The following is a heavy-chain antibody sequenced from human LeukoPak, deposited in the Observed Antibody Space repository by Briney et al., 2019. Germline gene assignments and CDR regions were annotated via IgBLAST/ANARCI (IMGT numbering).Heavy chain of an antibody. J-gene: IGHJ4*02. Sequence: SVKVSCKASGGTFSSYTISWVRQAPGQGLEWMGRIIPILGIANYAQKFQGRVTITADKSTSTAYMELSSLRSEDTAVYYCARDPAGDYYDSSGFDYWGQGTLVTVSS. CDR3: ARDPAGDYYDSSGFDY. D-gene: IGHD3-22*01. CDR1: GGTFSSYT. CDR2: IIPILGIA. V-gene: IGHV1-69*04.